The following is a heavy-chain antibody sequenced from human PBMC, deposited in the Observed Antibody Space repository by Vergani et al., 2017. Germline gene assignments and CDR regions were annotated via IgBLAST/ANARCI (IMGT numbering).Heavy chain of an antibody. Sequence: EVQLVESGGGLVQPGRSLRLSCAASGFTFDDYAMSWVRQAPGKGLEWVSAISGSGGSTYYADSVKGRFTISRDNSKNTLYLQMNSLRAEDTAVYYCAKDIAQLRFLAGFDPWGQGTLVTVSS. CDR2: ISGSGGST. CDR3: AKDIAQLRFLAGFDP. D-gene: IGHD3-3*01. J-gene: IGHJ5*02. CDR1: GFTFDDYA. V-gene: IGHV3-23*04.